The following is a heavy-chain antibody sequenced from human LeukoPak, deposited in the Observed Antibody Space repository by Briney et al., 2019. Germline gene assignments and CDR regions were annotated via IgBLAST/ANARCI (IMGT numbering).Heavy chain of an antibody. CDR3: VRHCCSSPSKRTFDT. D-gene: IGHD2-15*01. V-gene: IGHV4-39*01. J-gene: IGHJ3*02. CDR1: SDSIRSSDYY. Sequence: PSETLSLTCTVSSDSIRSSDYYWGCIRQSPGKGLEWIGTISDGGSTYYNPSLKSRTIISVDTSRNRFSLQLSSVTAADTAVYYCVRHCCSSPSKRTFDTWGQGTLVAVSS. CDR2: ISDGGST.